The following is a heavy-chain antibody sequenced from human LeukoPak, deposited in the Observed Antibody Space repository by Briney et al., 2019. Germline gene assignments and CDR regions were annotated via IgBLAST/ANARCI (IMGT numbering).Heavy chain of an antibody. CDR3: AKDQDIVVVPAAIRENWFDP. J-gene: IGHJ5*02. Sequence: PGGSLRLSCAASGVTFSSYAMSWVRQAPGKGLEWVSAISGSGGSTYYADSVKGRFTISRDNSKNTLYLQMNSLRAEDTAVYYCAKDQDIVVVPAAIRENWFDPWGQGTLVTVSS. CDR1: GVTFSSYA. D-gene: IGHD2-2*02. CDR2: ISGSGGST. V-gene: IGHV3-23*01.